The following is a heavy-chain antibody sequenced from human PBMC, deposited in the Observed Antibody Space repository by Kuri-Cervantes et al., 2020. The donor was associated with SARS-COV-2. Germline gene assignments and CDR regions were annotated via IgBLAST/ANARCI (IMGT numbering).Heavy chain of an antibody. Sequence: GESLKISCAASGFTFSSYAMHWVRQAPGKRLEWVAVISYDGSNKYYADSVKGRFTISRDNSKNTLYLQMNSLRAEDTAVYYCASSPVAAPFGAFEIWGQGTMVTVSS. V-gene: IGHV3-30-3*01. D-gene: IGHD6-19*01. CDR3: ASSPVAAPFGAFEI. CDR1: GFTFSSYA. J-gene: IGHJ3*02. CDR2: ISYDGSNK.